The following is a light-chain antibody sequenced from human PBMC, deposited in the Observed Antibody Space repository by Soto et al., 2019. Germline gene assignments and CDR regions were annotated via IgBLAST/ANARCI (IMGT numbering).Light chain of an antibody. V-gene: IGKV3-11*01. CDR1: QSVYSY. CDR3: QHRNDWPVT. J-gene: IGKJ4*01. Sequence: EVVLTQSPATLSLSPGERATLSCRASQSVYSYLAWYQQKSGQPPRLLLSDVSNRATGTPARFSGSEYGTDFTLTISSLEPEDFAVYYCQHRNDWPVTFGGGTKVEIK. CDR2: DVS.